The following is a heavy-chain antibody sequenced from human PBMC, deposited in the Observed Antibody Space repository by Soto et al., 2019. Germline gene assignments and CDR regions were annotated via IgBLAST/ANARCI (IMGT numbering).Heavy chain of an antibody. Sequence: ASATLSLTCTVSGGSISSADYYWSWIRQPPGKGLEWIGHIYYSGNTYYNPSLKSRVTISVDTSKSQFSLKLSSVTAADTAVYYCASRPIPAGCGMDVWGQGTTVTVSS. CDR3: ASRPIPAGCGMDV. CDR2: IYYSGNT. D-gene: IGHD6-19*01. CDR1: GGSISSADYY. V-gene: IGHV4-30-4*01. J-gene: IGHJ6*02.